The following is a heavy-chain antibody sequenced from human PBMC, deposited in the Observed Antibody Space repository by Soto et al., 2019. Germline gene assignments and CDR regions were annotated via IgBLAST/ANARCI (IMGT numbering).Heavy chain of an antibody. V-gene: IGHV3-23*01. CDR2: ISGSGGST. CDR3: AKDQFSGSYYKPYYYYGMDV. J-gene: IGHJ6*02. CDR1: GFTFSSYA. D-gene: IGHD3-10*01. Sequence: GGSLRLSCAASGFTFSSYAMSWVRQAPGKGLEWVSAISGSGGSTYYADSVKGRFTISRDNSKNTLYLQMNSLRAEDTAVYYGAKDQFSGSYYKPYYYYGMDVWGQGTTVTVSS.